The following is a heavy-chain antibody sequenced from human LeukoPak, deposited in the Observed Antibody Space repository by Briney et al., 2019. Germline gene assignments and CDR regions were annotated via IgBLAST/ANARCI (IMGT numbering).Heavy chain of an antibody. V-gene: IGHV1-18*01. D-gene: IGHD3-3*01. CDR3: ARVRSYDFWSGYYPTDY. CDR1: GYTFTSYG. CDR2: ISAYNGNT. Sequence: ASVKVSCKASGYTFTSYGISWVRQAPGQGLEWMGWISAYNGNTNCAQKLQGRVTMTTDTSTSTAYMELRSLRSDDTAVYYCARVRSYDFWSGYYPTDYWGQGTLVTVSS. J-gene: IGHJ4*02.